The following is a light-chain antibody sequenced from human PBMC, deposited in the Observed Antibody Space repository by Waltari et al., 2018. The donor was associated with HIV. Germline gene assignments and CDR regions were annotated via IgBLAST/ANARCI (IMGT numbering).Light chain of an antibody. CDR3: AAWDDSLNSFV. Sequence: QSVLTQPPSESATPGQRVTISCSGGSSNTGSNYVSWYPQLPGPAPKLLIYRNNHRPSRVPDRFSGSKSGTSASLAISGLQSEDEADYYCAAWDDSLNSFVFGTGTRVTVL. CDR1: SSNTGSNY. J-gene: IGLJ1*01. CDR2: RNN. V-gene: IGLV1-47*01.